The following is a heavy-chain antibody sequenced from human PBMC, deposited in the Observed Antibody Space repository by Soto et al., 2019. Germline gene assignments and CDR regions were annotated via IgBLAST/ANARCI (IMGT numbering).Heavy chain of an antibody. Sequence: GASLRLSCAVSGFTFSACAMSWVRQSPGKGLEWVSAISGSGDETFHAHSVKGRFTTSRDNSKNTLYLQMNSLKTEDTAAYFCAKGEDRLNGYFNEYLEHWGKGTLATDSS. D-gene: IGHD3-9*01. CDR3: AKGEDRLNGYFNEYLEH. J-gene: IGHJ4*02. CDR2: ISGSGDET. V-gene: IGHV3-23*01. CDR1: GFTFSACA.